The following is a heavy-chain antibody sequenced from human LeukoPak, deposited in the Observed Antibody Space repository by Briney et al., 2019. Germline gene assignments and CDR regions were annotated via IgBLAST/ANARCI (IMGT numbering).Heavy chain of an antibody. CDR3: TKDRMRVWVGELSPPDFDY. J-gene: IGHJ4*02. CDR2: ISGSGGST. D-gene: IGHD3-10*01. CDR1: GFTFSSYA. Sequence: PGGSLRLSCAASGFTFSSYAMSWVRQAPGKGLEWVSAISGSGGSTYYADSVKGRFTISRDNSKNTLYLQMNSLRAEDTAVYYCTKDRMRVWVGELSPPDFDYWGQGTLVTVSS. V-gene: IGHV3-23*01.